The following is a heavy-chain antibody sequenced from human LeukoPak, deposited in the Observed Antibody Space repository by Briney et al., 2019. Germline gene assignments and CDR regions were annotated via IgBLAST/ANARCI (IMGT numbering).Heavy chain of an antibody. Sequence: SETLSLTYTVAGGAVNSYDWSWIRQTPGKGLEWMGYSSHSGNTDYAPSLKSRVTMSLDTSKNQFALKLSSVTAADTALYYCARGFCSDEICQVFTHWGQGTLVTVSS. J-gene: IGHJ4*02. V-gene: IGHV4-59*02. CDR1: GGAVNSYD. D-gene: IGHD3-3*01. CDR2: SSHSGNT. CDR3: ARGFCSDEICQVFTH.